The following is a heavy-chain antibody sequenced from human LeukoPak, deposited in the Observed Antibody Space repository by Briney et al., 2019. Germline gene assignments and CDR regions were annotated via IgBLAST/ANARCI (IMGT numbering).Heavy chain of an antibody. CDR3: ARVRGLFRYFDY. J-gene: IGHJ4*02. CDR2: IYYSGST. CDR1: GGSISSGDYY. D-gene: IGHD2-21*01. Sequence: PSETLSLTCTVSGGSISSGDYYWRWIRQPPGKGLEWIGYIYYSGSTYYNQSLKSRVIISLDTSKNQFSLKLSSVTAADTAVYYCARVRGLFRYFDYWGQGTLVTVSS. V-gene: IGHV4-30-4*01.